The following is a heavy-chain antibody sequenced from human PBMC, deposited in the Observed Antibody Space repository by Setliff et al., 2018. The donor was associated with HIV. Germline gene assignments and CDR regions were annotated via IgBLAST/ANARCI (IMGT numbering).Heavy chain of an antibody. D-gene: IGHD6-13*01. CDR2: IYYSGST. CDR1: GGSISTYY. CDR3: ARDRPSSSWYFNAFDI. J-gene: IGHJ3*02. Sequence: SETLSLTCTVSGGSISTYYWSWIRQPPGRRLEWIGYIYYSGSTNYNPSLKSRVTISVDTSKNQFSLKLTSVTAADTAVYYCARDRPSSSWYFNAFDIWGQGTMVTVSS. V-gene: IGHV4-59*01.